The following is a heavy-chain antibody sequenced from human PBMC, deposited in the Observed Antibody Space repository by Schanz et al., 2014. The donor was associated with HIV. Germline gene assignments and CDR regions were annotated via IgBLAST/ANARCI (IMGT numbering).Heavy chain of an antibody. CDR2: IDSSSSYK. CDR1: RFTFSVYA. J-gene: IGHJ6*02. V-gene: IGHV3-21*01. Sequence: EVQLAESGGGLVKPGGSLGLSCAASRFTFSVYAMNWVRQAPGKGLEWVSSIDSSSSYKYYADSVKGRFTISRDNAKNSLYLQMNTLRAEDTAVYYCAREDGWFGDIYYFGLDVWGRGTTVTVSS. D-gene: IGHD3-10*01. CDR3: AREDGWFGDIYYFGLDV.